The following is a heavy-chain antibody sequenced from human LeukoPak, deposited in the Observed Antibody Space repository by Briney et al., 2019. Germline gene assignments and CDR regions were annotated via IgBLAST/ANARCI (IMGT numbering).Heavy chain of an antibody. CDR1: GFTFSSYG. J-gene: IGHJ4*02. D-gene: IGHD4-17*01. V-gene: IGHV3-30*02. CDR3: AKDPHGVPSDY. Sequence: GGSLRLSCAASGFTFSSYGMHWVRQAPGKGLEWVAFIRYDGSSKYYADSVKGRFTISRDNSKNTLYLQMNSLRAEDTAVYYCAKDPHGVPSDYWGQGTLATVSS. CDR2: IRYDGSSK.